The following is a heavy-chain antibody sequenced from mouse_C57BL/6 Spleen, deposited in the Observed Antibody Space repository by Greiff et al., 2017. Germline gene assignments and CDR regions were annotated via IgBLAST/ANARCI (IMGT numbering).Heavy chain of an antibody. CDR1: GYAFTNYL. Sequence: VQLQQSVAELVRPGTSVKVSCKASGYAFTNYLIDWVKQRPGQGLEWIGRINPASGGTNYNEKFQGKATLTADKSSSTAYLQLSSLTSEDSAVYFCARDEGYLPFADWGTGTLVTVSA. CDR3: ARDEGYLPFAD. CDR2: INPASGGT. V-gene: IGHV1-54*01. D-gene: IGHD3-1*01. J-gene: IGHJ3*01.